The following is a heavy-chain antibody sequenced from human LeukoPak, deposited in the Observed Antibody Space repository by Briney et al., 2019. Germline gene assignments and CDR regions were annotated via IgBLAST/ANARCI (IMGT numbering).Heavy chain of an antibody. D-gene: IGHD1-26*01. CDR1: GFTFRNHA. J-gene: IGHJ4*02. CDR2: IGGDGRGT. CDR3: ARRVGGTPDY. Sequence: PGGSLRLSCAASGFTFRNHATTWVRQAPGKGLEWVSAIGGDGRGTDYADSVKGRFTISRDNSKNTLYLQMNGLRVEDTARYYCARRVGGTPDYWGPGTQVTVSS. V-gene: IGHV3-23*01.